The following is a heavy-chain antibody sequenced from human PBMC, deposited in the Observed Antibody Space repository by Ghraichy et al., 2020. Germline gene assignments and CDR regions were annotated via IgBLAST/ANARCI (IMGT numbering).Heavy chain of an antibody. CDR3: ARIIGYFDSIRSVYFDY. V-gene: IGHV3-23*01. J-gene: IGHJ4*02. CDR1: GFTFSNYA. CDR2: ISGSSSGT. Sequence: GESLNISCAASGFTFSNYAMTWVRQAPGKGLEWVSAISGSSSGTHYADSVKGRFTMSRDNPKNTLFLQMNSGRAEDAAVYYCARIIGYFDSIRSVYFDYWGQGTLVTVSS. D-gene: IGHD3-22*01.